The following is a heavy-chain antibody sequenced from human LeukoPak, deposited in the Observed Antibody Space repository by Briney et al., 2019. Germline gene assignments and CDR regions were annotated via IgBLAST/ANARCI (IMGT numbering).Heavy chain of an antibody. D-gene: IGHD3-22*01. CDR1: GGSVSSGSYY. CDR2: IYHSGST. V-gene: IGHV4-61*01. Sequence: SETLSLTCTVSGGSVSSGSYYWSWIRQPPGKGLEWIGYIYHSGSTNYNPSLKSRVTISADTSKNQFSLKLSSVTAADTAVYYCARELSYYDSSGYYNRHWYFDLWGRGTLVTVSS. J-gene: IGHJ2*01. CDR3: ARELSYYDSSGYYNRHWYFDL.